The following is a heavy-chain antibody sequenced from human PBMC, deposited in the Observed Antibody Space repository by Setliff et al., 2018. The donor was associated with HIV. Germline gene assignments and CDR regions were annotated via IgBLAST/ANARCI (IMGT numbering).Heavy chain of an antibody. Sequence: PGGSLRLSCAASGFTFSRYGIHWVRQAPGKGLEWVSLLSGGSTYYAPSVRGRFTISRENSKNTLYLQMNSLRAEDTAVYYCAKSLLVAGNDYWGQGALVTVSS. CDR3: AKSLLVAGNDY. CDR1: GFTFSRYG. CDR2: LSGGST. V-gene: IGHV3-23*01. J-gene: IGHJ4*02. D-gene: IGHD2-8*02.